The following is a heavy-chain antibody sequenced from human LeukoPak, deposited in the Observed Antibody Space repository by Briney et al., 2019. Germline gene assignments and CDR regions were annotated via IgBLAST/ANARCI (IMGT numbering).Heavy chain of an antibody. CDR3: ARQSRDGSKTRGTYFDH. CDR2: IYPADSDT. CDR1: GYIFTDYW. Sequence: ESLKISCQVSGYIFTDYWIGWVRQMPGKGLESMGIIYPADSDTAYSTFFQGQVTISADKSISTVYLQWSSLKASDTAMYYCARQSRDGSKTRGTYFDHWGQGTLGTASS. J-gene: IGHJ4*02. D-gene: IGHD3-10*01. V-gene: IGHV5-51*01.